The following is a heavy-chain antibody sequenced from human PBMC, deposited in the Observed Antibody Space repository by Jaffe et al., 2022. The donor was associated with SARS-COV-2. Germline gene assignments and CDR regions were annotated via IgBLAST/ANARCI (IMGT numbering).Heavy chain of an antibody. CDR2: IIPIFGTA. J-gene: IGHJ6*03. Sequence: QVQLVQSGAEVKKPGSSVKVSCKASGGTFSSYAISWVRQAPGQGLEWMGGIIPIFGTANYAQKFQGRVTITADESTSTAYMELSSLRSEDTAVYYCARPYYDILPPGGSPYYYYYMDVWGKGTTVTVSS. V-gene: IGHV1-69*01. CDR3: ARPYYDILPPGGSPYYYYYMDV. D-gene: IGHD3-9*01. CDR1: GGTFSSYA.